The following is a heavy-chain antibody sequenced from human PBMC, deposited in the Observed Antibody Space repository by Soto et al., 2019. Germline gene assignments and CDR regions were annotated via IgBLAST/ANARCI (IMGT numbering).Heavy chain of an antibody. V-gene: IGHV3-48*04. CDR1: GFTFSSYS. J-gene: IGHJ4*02. D-gene: IGHD3-9*01. Sequence: EVQLVESGGGLVQPGGSLRLSCAASGFTFSSYSMNWVRQAPGKGMEWVSYISSSSSTIYYADSVKGRFTISRDNAKNFLNMQINSLRAKDPAVYYFASVVRYPPPFDYCGQATLVTVSS. CDR2: ISSSSSTI. CDR3: ASVVRYPPPFDY.